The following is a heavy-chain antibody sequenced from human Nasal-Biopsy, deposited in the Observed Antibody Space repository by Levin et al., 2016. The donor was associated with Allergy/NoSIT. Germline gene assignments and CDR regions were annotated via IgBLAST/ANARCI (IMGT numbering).Heavy chain of an antibody. J-gene: IGHJ4*02. CDR3: ARRMSFGGVVGFDA. D-gene: IGHD3-16*02. CDR2: FYWDGDI. Sequence: SGPTLVKPTQTLTLTCTCSGFSVTTSGVGVGWIRQAPGQALEWLGIFYWDGDIRYSASMKDRITVTKDTSKNRMVLTMTTVDPGDTATYYCARRMSFGGVVGFDAWGQGTPVTVSS. V-gene: IGHV2-5*02. CDR1: GFSVTTSGVG.